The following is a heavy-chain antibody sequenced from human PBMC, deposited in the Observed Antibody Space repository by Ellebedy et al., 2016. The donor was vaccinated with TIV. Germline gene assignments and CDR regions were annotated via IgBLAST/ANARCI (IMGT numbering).Heavy chain of an antibody. D-gene: IGHD6-19*01. CDR3: ARTVSYSSGWYGY. V-gene: IGHV1-69*04. CDR1: GGTFSNYV. Sequence: AASVKVSCKASGGTFSNYVISWVRQAPGQGLEWMGRIIPILGIANYAQKFQGRVTITADKSTSTAYMELSSLRTEGTAVFYCARTVSYSSGWYGYWGQGTLVTVSS. J-gene: IGHJ4*02. CDR2: IIPILGIA.